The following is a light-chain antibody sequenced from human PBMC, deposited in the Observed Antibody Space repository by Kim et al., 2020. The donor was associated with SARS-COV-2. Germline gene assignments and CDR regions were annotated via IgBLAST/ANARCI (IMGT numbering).Light chain of an antibody. CDR1: SSNIGSDY. CDR2: RNS. J-gene: IGLJ3*02. CDR3: AVWDESLSGWL. Sequence: GQRVTISCSGSSSNIGSDYVYWYQQHPGTAPKLFIYRNSQRPSGVPDRFSGSKSGTSASLAIGGLRFEDEAEYYCAVWDESLSGWLFGGGTKLTVL. V-gene: IGLV1-47*01.